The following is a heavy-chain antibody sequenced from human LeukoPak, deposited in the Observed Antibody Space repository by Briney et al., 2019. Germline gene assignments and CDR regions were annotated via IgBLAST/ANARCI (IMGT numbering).Heavy chain of an antibody. V-gene: IGHV3-7*01. CDR1: GFTFTSYW. CDR3: ARTVPGHPDDYFDY. D-gene: IGHD6-19*01. Sequence: GGSLRLFCTASGFTFTSYWMTWVRQAPGKGLVWVASINHVGDNTYYVDSVRGRFTISRDNDKNSLYLHMSGLTVADTAVYYCARTVPGHPDDYFDYWGQGTLVTVSS. CDR2: INHVGDNT. J-gene: IGHJ4*02.